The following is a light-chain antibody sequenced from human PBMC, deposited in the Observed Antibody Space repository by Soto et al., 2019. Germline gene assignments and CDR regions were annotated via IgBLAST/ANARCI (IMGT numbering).Light chain of an antibody. CDR3: QQYDSYPWT. CDR2: HAS. Sequence: DIQMTQSPSTLSASVGDRVTITCRASQSISGWLVWYQQKPGKAPRLLIYHASSLQSGVPSRFGGSGSGTEFSLTISRLQPDDFATYYCQQYDSYPWTFGQGTKVEIK. V-gene: IGKV1-5*01. J-gene: IGKJ1*01. CDR1: QSISGW.